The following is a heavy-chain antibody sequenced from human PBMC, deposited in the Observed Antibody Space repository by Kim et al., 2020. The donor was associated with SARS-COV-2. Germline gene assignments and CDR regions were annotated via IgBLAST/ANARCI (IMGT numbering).Heavy chain of an antibody. D-gene: IGHD3-10*01. J-gene: IGHJ4*02. Sequence: GRSLRLSCAASGFSFSDHAMHWVRPVPGKGLEWVAAISYDGSIKKHADSVKVRFTISRDNSRYTLYLQMHSLRSEDTAMYFCARDRESSGSYLDYWGQGT. CDR1: GFSFSDHA. CDR2: ISYDGSIK. CDR3: ARDRESSGSYLDY. V-gene: IGHV3-30-3*01.